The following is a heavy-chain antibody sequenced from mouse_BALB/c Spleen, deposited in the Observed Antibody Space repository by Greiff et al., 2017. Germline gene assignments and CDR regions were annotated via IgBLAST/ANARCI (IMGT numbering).Heavy chain of an antibody. Sequence: VQLQQSGAELVKPGASVKLSCTASGFNIKDYYMHWVKQRPEQGLEWIGWIDPENGDTEYAPKFQGKATMTADTSSNTAYLQLSSLTSEDTAVYYCKNWDYDAWFADWGQGTLVTVSA. J-gene: IGHJ3*01. CDR1: GFNIKDYY. V-gene: IGHV14-4*02. CDR2: IDPENGDT. CDR3: KNWDYDAWFAD. D-gene: IGHD2-4*01.